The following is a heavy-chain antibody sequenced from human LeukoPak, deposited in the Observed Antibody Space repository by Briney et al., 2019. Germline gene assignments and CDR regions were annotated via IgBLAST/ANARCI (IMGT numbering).Heavy chain of an antibody. CDR1: GFTFRNYA. CDR2: VSFDGNTT. J-gene: IGHJ4*02. D-gene: IGHD3-10*01. V-gene: IGHV3-30*09. Sequence: SGGSLRLSCAASGFTFRNYAMYWVRQAPGRGLEWAAVVSFDGNTTFYSDSVKGRFAISRDNSKNTLYLEMNSLRSEDTAVYYCATLGSFSGSSYYFDYWGQGTLVTVSS. CDR3: ATLGSFSGSSYYFDY.